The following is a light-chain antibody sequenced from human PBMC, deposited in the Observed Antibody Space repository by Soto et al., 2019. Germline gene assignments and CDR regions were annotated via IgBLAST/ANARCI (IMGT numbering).Light chain of an antibody. CDR1: QSLSSN. J-gene: IGKJ4*01. Sequence: EIVMTQSPATLSVSPGERATLSCRASQSLSSNLAWYQQEPGQAPRLLIYGASSRATGVPDRFSGSGSGTDFTLTISKLEPEDFALYYCQQYGSSPPLTFGGGTKVDIK. CDR2: GAS. V-gene: IGKV3-20*01. CDR3: QQYGSSPPLT.